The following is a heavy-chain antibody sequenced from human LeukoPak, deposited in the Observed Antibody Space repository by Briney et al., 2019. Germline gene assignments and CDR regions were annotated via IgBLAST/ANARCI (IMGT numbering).Heavy chain of an antibody. CDR2: INPNSGGT. Sequence: GASVKVSCKASGYTFSGFYIHWVRQAPGQGLEWMGWINPNSGGTNYAQKFQGRVTMTRDTSISTAYMELSRLRSDDPAVYYCARDHLITFGGVIVIPLGYWGQGTLVTVSS. D-gene: IGHD3-16*02. CDR1: GYTFSGFY. V-gene: IGHV1-2*02. J-gene: IGHJ4*02. CDR3: ARDHLITFGGVIVIPLGY.